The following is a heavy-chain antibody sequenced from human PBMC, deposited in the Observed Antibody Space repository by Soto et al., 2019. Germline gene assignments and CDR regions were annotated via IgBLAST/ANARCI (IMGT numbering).Heavy chain of an antibody. J-gene: IGHJ1*01. CDR2: TRSKAYGGTT. V-gene: IGHV3-49*03. Sequence: EVQLVESGGDLGQPGRSLRLSCTASVFTLGDYAMSWFRQAPRKALEWVGFTRSKAYGGTTEYAASVKGRFTISRDDSKSIAYLQMNSLKTEDTAVYYCTRDASLLRFSTTEDVHHWGQGTLVTVSS. CDR1: VFTLGDYA. CDR3: TRDASLLRFSTTEDVHH. D-gene: IGHD3-3*01.